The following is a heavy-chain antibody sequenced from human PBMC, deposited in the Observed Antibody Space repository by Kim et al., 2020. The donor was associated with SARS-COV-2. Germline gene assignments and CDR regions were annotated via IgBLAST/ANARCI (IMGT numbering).Heavy chain of an antibody. CDR3: ARGEAGSQLVEFDY. D-gene: IGHD6-6*01. Sequence: AQKFQARRTITADESTSTAYMELSRLRSEDTAVYYCARGEAGSQLVEFDYWGQGTLVTVSS. J-gene: IGHJ4*02. V-gene: IGHV1-69*01.